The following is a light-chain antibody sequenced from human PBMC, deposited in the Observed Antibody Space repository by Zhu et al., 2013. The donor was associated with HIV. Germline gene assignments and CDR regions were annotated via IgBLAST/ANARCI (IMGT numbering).Light chain of an antibody. V-gene: IGKV1-39*01. CDR1: QSISSY. J-gene: IGKJ5*01. Sequence: DIQMTQSPSSLSASVGDRVTITCRASQSISSYLNWYQQKPGKAPKLLIYAASSLQSRGPDSRFSGSGSGTRFLLSPSAVCYLKILSTYYCQQSYSSLWTFG. CDR2: AAS. CDR3: QQSYSSLWT.